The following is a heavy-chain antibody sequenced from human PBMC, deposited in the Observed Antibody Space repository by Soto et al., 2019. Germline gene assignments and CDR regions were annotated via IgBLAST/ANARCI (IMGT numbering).Heavy chain of an antibody. V-gene: IGHV1-69*01. CDR3: ARTYIAASRPTASDL. CDR1: GDTFMYYA. J-gene: IGHJ3*01. Sequence: QVQLVQSGAEVRKPGSSVKVSCKASGDTFMYYAFTWVRQAPGQGLEWVGQAIPVFGTTNHAQKFQGRVTFTADESTSTAYMELSSLRFEDTAVYFCARTYIAASRPTASDLWGRGTMVTVSS. D-gene: IGHD6-13*01. CDR2: AIPVFGTT.